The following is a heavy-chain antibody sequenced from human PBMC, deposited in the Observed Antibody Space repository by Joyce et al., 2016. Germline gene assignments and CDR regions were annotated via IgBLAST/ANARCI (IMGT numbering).Heavy chain of an antibody. CDR3: ARHVNYYDRSGHKPKGNFDY. Sequence: QLQLQESGPGLVKPSETLSLTCTVSGGSVTSNSDFWAWIRQPPGKDLEWIGSLWFSVRVHYNPSLKSRVTISVDAAENQFSLNLTSVTAADTAVYYCARHVNYYDRSGHKPKGNFDYWGQGTLVTVSS. CDR1: GGSVTSNSDF. J-gene: IGHJ4*02. D-gene: IGHD3-22*01. CDR2: LWFSVRV. V-gene: IGHV4-39*01.